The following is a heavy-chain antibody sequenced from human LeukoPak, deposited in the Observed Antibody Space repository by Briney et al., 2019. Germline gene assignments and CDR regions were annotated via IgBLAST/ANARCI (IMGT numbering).Heavy chain of an antibody. CDR1: GFTFSSCA. Sequence: GGSLRLSCAASGFTFSSCAMSWVRQAPGKGLEWVSTIIDSGNSIYYADSAEGRFTISRDNSENTLYLQMNSLRAGDTAVYYCAKDPIFSGSYGVFDYWGLGTLVTVSS. J-gene: IGHJ4*02. D-gene: IGHD1-26*01. CDR2: IIDSGNSI. CDR3: AKDPIFSGSYGVFDY. V-gene: IGHV3-23*01.